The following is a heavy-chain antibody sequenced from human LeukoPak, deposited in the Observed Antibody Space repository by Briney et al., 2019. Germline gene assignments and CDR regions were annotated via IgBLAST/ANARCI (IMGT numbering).Heavy chain of an antibody. D-gene: IGHD3-10*01. CDR3: ARDRDLGLSFDY. CDR2: ISAYNGNT. CDR1: GYTFTSYG. V-gene: IGHV1-18*01. J-gene: IGHJ4*02. Sequence: ASVKVSCKASGYTFTSYGISWVRQAPGQGLEWMGWISAYNGNTNYAQKLQGRVTMITDTSTSTAYMELRSLRSDDTAVYYCARDRDLGLSFDYWGQGTLVTVSS.